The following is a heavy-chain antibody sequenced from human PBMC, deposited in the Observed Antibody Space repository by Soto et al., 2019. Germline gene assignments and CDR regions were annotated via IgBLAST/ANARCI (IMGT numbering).Heavy chain of an antibody. D-gene: IGHD2-2*01. CDR3: ARVPAAKYYYYGMDV. CDR2: ISSSGSTI. CDR1: GFTFSSYE. Sequence: GPLRLSCAASGFTFSSYEMNWVRQAPGKGLEWVSYISSSGSTIYYADSVKGRFTISRDNAKNSLYLQMNSLRAEDTAVYYCARVPAAKYYYYGMDVWGQGTTVTVSS. V-gene: IGHV3-48*03. J-gene: IGHJ6*02.